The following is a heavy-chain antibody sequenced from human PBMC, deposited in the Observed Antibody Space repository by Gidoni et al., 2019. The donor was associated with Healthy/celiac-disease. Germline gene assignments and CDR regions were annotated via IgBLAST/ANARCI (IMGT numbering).Heavy chain of an antibody. Sequence: QVQLQESGPGLVKPSQTLSLTCTFSGCPISSGGYYWSWLRQHPGKGLEWIGYIYYSGSTYYNPSLKSRVTISVDTSKNQFSLKLSSVTAADTAVYYCARVKSTGGWFDPWGQGTLVTVSS. CDR1: GCPISSGGYY. V-gene: IGHV4-31*03. CDR2: IYYSGST. CDR3: ARVKSTGGWFDP. D-gene: IGHD4-17*01. J-gene: IGHJ5*02.